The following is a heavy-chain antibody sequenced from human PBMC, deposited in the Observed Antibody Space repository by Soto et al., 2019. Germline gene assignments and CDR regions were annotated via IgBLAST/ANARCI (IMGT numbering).Heavy chain of an antibody. CDR3: ASLGWKVATTRYYYYYMDV. Sequence: SETLSLTCTVSGGSISSSSYYWGWIRQPPGKGLEWIGSIYYSGSTYYNPSLKSRVTISVDTSKNQFSLKLSSVTAADTAVYYCASLGWKVATTRYYYYYMDVWGKGTTVTVSS. D-gene: IGHD5-12*01. V-gene: IGHV4-39*01. CDR1: GGSISSSSYY. J-gene: IGHJ6*03. CDR2: IYYSGST.